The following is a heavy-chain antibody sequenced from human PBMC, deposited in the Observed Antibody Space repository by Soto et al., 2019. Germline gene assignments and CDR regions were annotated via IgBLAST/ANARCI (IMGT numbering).Heavy chain of an antibody. CDR1: GFTFRSYG. CDR3: ARGSDAFDF. Sequence: QVQLVESGGGVVQPGRSLRLSCAASGFTFRSYGMHWVRQAPGKGLEWVAVIWYDGSNKYYAESVKGRCTISRDNSNYTVYLQMNSLRAEDTAVYYCARGSDAFDFWGQGTMVTVSS. J-gene: IGHJ3*01. CDR2: IWYDGSNK. V-gene: IGHV3-33*01.